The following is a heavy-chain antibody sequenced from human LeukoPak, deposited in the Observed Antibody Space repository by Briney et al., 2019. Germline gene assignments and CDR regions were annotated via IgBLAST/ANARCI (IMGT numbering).Heavy chain of an antibody. J-gene: IGHJ6*02. V-gene: IGHV3-21*01. Sequence: GGSLRLSCAASGFIVSNNYMSWVRQAPGKGLEWVSSISSSSSYIYYADSVKGRFTISRDNAKNSLYLQMNSLRAEDTAVYYCARGQPGSYGSGSYYYYYYGMDVWGQGTTVTVSS. D-gene: IGHD3-10*01. CDR3: ARGQPGSYGSGSYYYYYYGMDV. CDR1: GFIVSNNY. CDR2: ISSSSSYI.